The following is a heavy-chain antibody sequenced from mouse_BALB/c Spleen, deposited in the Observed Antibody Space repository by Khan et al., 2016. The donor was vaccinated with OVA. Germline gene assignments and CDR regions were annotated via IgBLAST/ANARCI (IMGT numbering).Heavy chain of an antibody. V-gene: IGHV1S41*01. CDR2: ISPGSGST. CDR3: ARSNYYGSSLYAMDH. Sequence: DLVKPGASVKLSCKASGYTFTSYWINWIKQRPGQGLEWIGRISPGSGSTSYNEMFKGKATLTVDTSSSSPYIQLSSLSSDVSADYFCARSNYYGSSLYAMDHWGQGTSDTVSS. D-gene: IGHD1-1*01. J-gene: IGHJ4*01. CDR1: GYTFTSYW.